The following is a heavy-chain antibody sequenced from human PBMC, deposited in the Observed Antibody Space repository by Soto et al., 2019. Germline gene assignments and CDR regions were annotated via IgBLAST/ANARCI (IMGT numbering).Heavy chain of an antibody. CDR1: GFTFISYS. D-gene: IGHD3-22*01. Sequence: GGSLRLSCVASGFTFISYSIVWVRQAPGKGLEWVSYIFTTGTTMYYADSVKGRFTISRDNPKDTLYLQMNNLRAEDTAVYYCAKKGAATVVKISRFDKWGQGTQVTVSS. V-gene: IGHV3-48*01. CDR2: IFTTGTTM. CDR3: AKKGAATVVKISRFDK. J-gene: IGHJ4*02.